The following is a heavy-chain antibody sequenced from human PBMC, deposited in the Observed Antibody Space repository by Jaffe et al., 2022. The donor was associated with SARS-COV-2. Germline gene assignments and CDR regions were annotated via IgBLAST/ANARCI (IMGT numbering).Heavy chain of an antibody. V-gene: IGHV3-33*01. D-gene: IGHD3-16*02. Sequence: QVQLVESGGGVVQPGRSLRLSCAASGFTFSSYGMHWVRQAPGKGLEWVAVIWYDGSNKYYADSVKGRFTISRDNSKNTLYLQMNSLRAEDTAVYYCARGRGGYVWGSYRYGPFDYWGQGTLVTVSS. J-gene: IGHJ4*02. CDR2: IWYDGSNK. CDR3: ARGRGGYVWGSYRYGPFDY. CDR1: GFTFSSYG.